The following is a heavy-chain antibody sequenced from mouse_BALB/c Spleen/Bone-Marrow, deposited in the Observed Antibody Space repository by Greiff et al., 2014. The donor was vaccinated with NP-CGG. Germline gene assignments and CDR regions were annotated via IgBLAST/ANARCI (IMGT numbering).Heavy chain of an antibody. Sequence: EVQGVESGGGLVQPGGSLKLSCAASGFTFSNYGMFWVRQTPDKRLELVATINSNGGITYYPDSVKGRFTISRDNAKNTLYLQMSSLKSEDTAMYYCAKNQEAFDYWGQGTTLTVSS. V-gene: IGHV5-6-3*01. CDR2: INSNGGIT. CDR1: GFTFSNYG. D-gene: IGHD3-2*02. J-gene: IGHJ2*01. CDR3: AKNQEAFDY.